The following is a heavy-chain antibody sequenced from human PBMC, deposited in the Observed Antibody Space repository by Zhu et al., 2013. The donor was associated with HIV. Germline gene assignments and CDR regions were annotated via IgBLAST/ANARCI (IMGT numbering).Heavy chain of an antibody. Sequence: SGTEMKRPGASVRVSCKPSGYKFTAYYIHWVRQAPGKGIEWMGYINPKRGDTKLAQKFRDRIFITRDTSISTVYMEMRSLRSDDTATYYCVRGNGHAAVDNYGWGFDVWGQGTRVTVSP. J-gene: IGHJ3*01. CDR3: VRGNGHAAVDNYGWGFDV. D-gene: IGHD3-16*01. V-gene: IGHV1-2*02. CDR1: GYKFTAYY. CDR2: INPKRGDT.